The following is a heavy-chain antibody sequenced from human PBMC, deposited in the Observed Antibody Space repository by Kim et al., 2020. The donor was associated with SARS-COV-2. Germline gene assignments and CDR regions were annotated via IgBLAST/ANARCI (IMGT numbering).Heavy chain of an antibody. CDR1: GFTFDDYA. CDR2: ISGDGGST. CDR3: AKAERDDSSGYYHLYYYYYGIDV. D-gene: IGHD3-22*01. V-gene: IGHV3-43*02. Sequence: GGSLRLSCAASGFTFDDYAMHWVRQAPGKGLEWVSLISGDGGSTYYADSVKGRFTISRDNSKNSLYLQMNSLRTEDTALYYCAKAERDDSSGYYHLYYYYYGIDVWGQGTTVTVSS. J-gene: IGHJ6*02.